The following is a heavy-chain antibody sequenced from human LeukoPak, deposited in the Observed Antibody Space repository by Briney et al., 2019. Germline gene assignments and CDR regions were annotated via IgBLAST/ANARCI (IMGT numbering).Heavy chain of an antibody. V-gene: IGHV3-23*01. CDR2: ITGSGGST. Sequence: GGSLRLSCAASGFTFSTYSMSWVRHAPGKGLEWVSSITGSGGSTYYADSVKGRFPISRDNSKNTLYLKMSLRRDEDTAFYYGAKSADTSGYPRSGFGYWGQGALVTVSS. CDR3: AKSADTSGYPRSGFGY. D-gene: IGHD3-3*01. J-gene: IGHJ4*02. CDR1: GFTFSTYS.